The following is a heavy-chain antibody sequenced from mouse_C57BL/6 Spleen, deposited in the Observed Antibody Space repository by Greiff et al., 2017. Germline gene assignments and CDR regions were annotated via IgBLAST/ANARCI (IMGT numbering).Heavy chain of an antibody. CDR2: IYPGSGST. CDR3: ARSYYGNYAWFAY. CDR1: GYTFTSYW. Sequence: QVHVKQPGAELVKPGASVKMSCKASGYTFTSYWITWVKQRPGQGLEWIGDIYPGSGSTNYNEKFKSKATLTVDTSSSTAYMQLSSLTSEDSAVYYCARSYYGNYAWFAYWGQGTLVTVSA. V-gene: IGHV1-55*01. D-gene: IGHD2-10*01. J-gene: IGHJ3*01.